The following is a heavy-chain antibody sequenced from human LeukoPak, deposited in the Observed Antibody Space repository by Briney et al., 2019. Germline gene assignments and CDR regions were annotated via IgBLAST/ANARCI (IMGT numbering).Heavy chain of an antibody. CDR3: ARDADLRGFDY. J-gene: IGHJ4*02. CDR1: GFTFSSYS. V-gene: IGHV3-48*01. Sequence: GGSLRLSCAASGFTFSSYSMNWVRQAPGKGLEWVSYISSSSSTIYYADSVKGRYTISRDNAKNSLYLQMNSLRAEDTAVYYCARDADLRGFDYWGQGTLVTVSS. CDR2: ISSSSSTI. D-gene: IGHD3-16*01.